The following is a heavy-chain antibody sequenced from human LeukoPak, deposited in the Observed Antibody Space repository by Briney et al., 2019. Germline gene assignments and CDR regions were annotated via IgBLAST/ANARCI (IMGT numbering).Heavy chain of an antibody. CDR2: ISTTSSYI. CDR3: ARERAHMVVVISDAFDL. CDR1: GFTVSSTY. D-gene: IGHD3-22*01. Sequence: GGSLRLSCAASGFTVSSTYMSWVRQAPGKGLEWVSYISTTSSYIYYADSVKGRFTISRDNARNSLYLQMNSLRAEDTTVYYCARERAHMVVVISDAFDLWGQGTMVTVSS. J-gene: IGHJ3*01. V-gene: IGHV3-21*01.